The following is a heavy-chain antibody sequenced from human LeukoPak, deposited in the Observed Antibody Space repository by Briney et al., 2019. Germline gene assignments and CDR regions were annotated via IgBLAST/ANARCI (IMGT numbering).Heavy chain of an antibody. CDR1: GFTFSTYG. CDR3: VKDSSWMGEYYFDY. CDR2: IRYDESIE. J-gene: IGHJ4*02. Sequence: GGTLRLSCAASGFTFSTYGMHWVRQAPGKGLEWVAFIRYDESIEYYADSVKGRFTISRDNSKNTLYLQMNSLRADDTAVYYCVKDSSWMGEYYFDYWGQGTLVTVSS. V-gene: IGHV3-30*02. D-gene: IGHD3-16*01.